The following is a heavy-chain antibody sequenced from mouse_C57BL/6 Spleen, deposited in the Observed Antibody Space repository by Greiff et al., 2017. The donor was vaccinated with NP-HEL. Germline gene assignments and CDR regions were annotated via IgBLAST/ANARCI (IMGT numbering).Heavy chain of an antibody. Sequence: QVQLQQPGAELVMPGASVKLSCKASGYTFTSYWMHWVKQRPGQGLEWIGEIDPSDSYTNYNQKFKGKSTLTVDKSSSTAYMHLSSLTSEDSAVYYCARRYGSSYWYFDVWGTGTTVTVSS. D-gene: IGHD1-1*01. V-gene: IGHV1-69*01. CDR3: ARRYGSSYWYFDV. CDR2: IDPSDSYT. CDR1: GYTFTSYW. J-gene: IGHJ1*03.